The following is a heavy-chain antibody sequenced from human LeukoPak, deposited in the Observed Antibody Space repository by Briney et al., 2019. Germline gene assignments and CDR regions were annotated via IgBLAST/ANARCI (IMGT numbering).Heavy chain of an antibody. CDR3: ARCEGYCSSTSCSRAYDWFDP. D-gene: IGHD2-2*01. V-gene: IGHV1-69*05. Sequence: SVKVSCKASGYTFSSYAISWVRQAPGQGLEWMGGIIPIFGTANYAQKFQGRVTITTDESTSTAYMELSSLRSEDTAVYYCARCEGYCSSTSCSRAYDWFDPWGQGTLVTVSS. CDR2: IIPIFGTA. J-gene: IGHJ5*02. CDR1: GYTFSSYA.